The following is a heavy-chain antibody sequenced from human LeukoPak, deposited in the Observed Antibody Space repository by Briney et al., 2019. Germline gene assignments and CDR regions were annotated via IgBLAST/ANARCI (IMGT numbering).Heavy chain of an antibody. V-gene: IGHV4-34*01. CDR1: GGSFSGYY. D-gene: IGHD3-16*01. CDR2: INHSGST. J-gene: IGHJ6*02. Sequence: SETLSLTCAVYGGSFSGYYWSWIRQPPGEGLEWIGEINHSGSTNYNPSLKSRVTISVDTSKNQFSLKLSSVTAADTAVYYCARGGDAWFGPNYGMAVWGQGTTVTVSS. CDR3: ARGGDAWFGPNYGMAV.